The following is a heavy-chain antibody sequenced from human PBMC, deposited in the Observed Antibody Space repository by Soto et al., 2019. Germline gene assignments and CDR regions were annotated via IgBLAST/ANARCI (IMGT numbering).Heavy chain of an antibody. CDR3: ARGPYYYDSSGYYYYYGMDV. J-gene: IGHJ6*02. CDR2: IIPIFGTA. D-gene: IGHD3-22*01. V-gene: IGHV1-69*13. Sequence: ASVKVSCKASGGTFSSYAISWVRQAPGQGLEWMGGIIPIFGTANYAQKFQGRVTITADESTRTAYMELSSLRSEDTAVYYCARGPYYYDSSGYYYYYGMDVWGQGTTVSVSS. CDR1: GGTFSSYA.